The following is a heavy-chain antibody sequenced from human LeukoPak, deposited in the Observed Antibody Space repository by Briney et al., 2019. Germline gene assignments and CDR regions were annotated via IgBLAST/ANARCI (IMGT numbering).Heavy chain of an antibody. J-gene: IGHJ4*02. V-gene: IGHV4-59*01. CDR3: AREVTAAPFGY. D-gene: IGHD2-21*02. CDR2: IYYSGST. CDR1: GGSISSYY. Sequence: SETLSLTCTVSGGSISSYYWSWIRQPPGKGLEWIGYIYYSGSTNYNPSLKSRVTISVDTSKNQFSLKLSSVTAADTAVYYCAREVTAAPFGYWGQGTLVTVSS.